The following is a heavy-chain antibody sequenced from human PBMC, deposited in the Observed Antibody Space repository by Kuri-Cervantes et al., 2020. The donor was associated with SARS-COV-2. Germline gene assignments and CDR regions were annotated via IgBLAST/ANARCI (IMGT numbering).Heavy chain of an antibody. V-gene: IGHV1-46*01. Sequence: ASVKVSCKASGYIFTSHNMHWVRQAPGQGLEWMGMLNPSGGSRINTQKFQGRLTMTRDTPTSTVYMELRSLRSDDTAVYFCASDYDSSAYFHSDAFDIWGQGTMVTVSS. D-gene: IGHD3-22*01. CDR2: LNPSGGSR. J-gene: IGHJ3*02. CDR3: ASDYDSSAYFHSDAFDI. CDR1: GYIFTSHN.